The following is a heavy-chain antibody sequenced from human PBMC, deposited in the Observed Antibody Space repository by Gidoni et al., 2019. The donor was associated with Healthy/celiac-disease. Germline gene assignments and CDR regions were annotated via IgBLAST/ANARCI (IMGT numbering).Heavy chain of an antibody. V-gene: IGHV4-38-2*01. CDR2: IYHSGST. CDR3: ARGEAAAMDV. CDR1: GYSISSGYS. D-gene: IGHD6-13*01. J-gene: IGHJ6*02. Sequence: QVQLQESGPGLVKPSETLSLTCAVSGYSISSGYSWGWIRQPPGKGLEWIGSIYHSGSTYYNPSLKSRVTISVDTSKNQFSLKLSSVTAADTAVYYCARGEAAAMDVWGQGTTVTVSS.